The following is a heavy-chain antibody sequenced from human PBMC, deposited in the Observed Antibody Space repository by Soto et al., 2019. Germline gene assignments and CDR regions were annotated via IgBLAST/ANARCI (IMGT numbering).Heavy chain of an antibody. CDR3: ARIARANWGYDFWYGMDV. J-gene: IGHJ6*01. CDR1: GFSLSTSGMC. Sequence: SGPRLVNPTQTLTLTCTFSGFSLSTSGMCVSWIRQPPGKALEWLALIDWDDDKYYSTSLKTRLTISKDTSKNQVVLTMTNMDPVDTATYYCARIARANWGYDFWYGMDVWGQGTTVSVSS. CDR2: IDWDDDK. D-gene: IGHD3-3*01. V-gene: IGHV2-70*01.